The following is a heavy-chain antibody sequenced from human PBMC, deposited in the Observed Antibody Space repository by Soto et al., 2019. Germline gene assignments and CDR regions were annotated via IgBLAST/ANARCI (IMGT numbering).Heavy chain of an antibody. D-gene: IGHD2-15*01. V-gene: IGHV4-39*01. Sequence: SETLSLTCSVSGYAVSSSDYYWAWIREPPGKGLEWIGSMLYSGLTYYNPSLKSRVTLSVDTSKNQFSVRLNSVTASDTAVYYCAPLSVSLSGPYGIHVWGQGTTVTVS. J-gene: IGHJ6*02. CDR2: MLYSGLT. CDR3: APLSVSLSGPYGIHV. CDR1: GYAVSSSDYY.